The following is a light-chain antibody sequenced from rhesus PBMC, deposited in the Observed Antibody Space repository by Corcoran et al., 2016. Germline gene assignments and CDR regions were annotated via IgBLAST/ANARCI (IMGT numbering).Light chain of an antibody. J-gene: IGKJ4*01. CDR3: QHGFGTPLT. CDR2: KAS. Sequence: DIQMTQSPSSLSASVGDRVTIPCRASEHVNNFLNWYQQKPGKAPKLLIYKASTLQSGVPSRFSGSGSGTDYTFTISSLQPEDVATYYCQHGFGTPLTFGGGTKVEVK. CDR1: EHVNNF. V-gene: IGKV1-74*01.